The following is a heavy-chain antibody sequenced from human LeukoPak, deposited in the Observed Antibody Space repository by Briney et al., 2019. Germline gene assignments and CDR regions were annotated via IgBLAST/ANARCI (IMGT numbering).Heavy chain of an antibody. CDR1: GYTFTNYD. CDR3: AVPNCYGSGSHLYS. D-gene: IGHD3-10*01. J-gene: IGHJ4*02. CDR2: INPNSGGT. V-gene: IGHV1-2*02. Sequence: ASVKVSCKASGYTFTNYDIHWVRQATGQGLEWMGWINPNSGGTNYAQKFQGRVTMTRDTSNSTAYMELSRLRSDDTAVYYCAVPNCYGSGSHLYSWGQGTLVTVSS.